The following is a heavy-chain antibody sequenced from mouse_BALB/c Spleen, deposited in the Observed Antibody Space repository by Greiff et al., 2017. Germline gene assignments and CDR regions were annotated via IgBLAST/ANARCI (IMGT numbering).Heavy chain of an antibody. CDR1: GYTFTSYW. CDR3: TSGYYSGDYAMDY. CDR2: IYPGNSDT. Sequence: EVQLQQSGTVLARPGASVMMSCKASGYTFTSYWMHWVKQRPGQGLEWIGAIYPGNSDTSYNQKFKGKAKLTAVTSTSTAYMELSSLTNEDSAVYYCTSGYYSGDYAMDYWGQGTSVTVSS. D-gene: IGHD2-3*01. V-gene: IGHV1-5*01. J-gene: IGHJ4*01.